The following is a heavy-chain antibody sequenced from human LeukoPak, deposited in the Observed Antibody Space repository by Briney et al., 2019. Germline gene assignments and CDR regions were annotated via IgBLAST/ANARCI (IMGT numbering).Heavy chain of an antibody. V-gene: IGHV3-23*01. J-gene: IGHJ4*02. D-gene: IGHD4-17*01. CDR1: GITFSNSA. CDR3: AHFYGDSPYFFDY. CDR2: ISGSGDTT. Sequence: PGGSLRLSCAVSGITFSNSAMIWVHQAPGKGLEWVSAISGSGDTTYYADSVKGRFTISRDDSKNTLYLQMNSLRAEDTAIYYCAHFYGDSPYFFDYWGQGTLVTVSS.